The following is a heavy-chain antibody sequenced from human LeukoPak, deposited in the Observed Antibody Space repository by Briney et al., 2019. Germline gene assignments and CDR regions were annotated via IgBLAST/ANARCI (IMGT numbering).Heavy chain of an antibody. V-gene: IGHV3-73*01. CDR1: GLTFSGSA. D-gene: IGHD1-1*01. Sequence: GGSLRLSCTACGLTFSGSAMLGVRRASGKGRVGVGRIRCKANHYATVYAASVKGRFPISRDDSKNTAYLQMNSPKTEDTAVYYCTSGLSVRRSNNTPVDYWGQGTLVTVSS. CDR2: IRCKANHYAT. J-gene: IGHJ4*02. CDR3: TSGLSVRRSNNTPVDY.